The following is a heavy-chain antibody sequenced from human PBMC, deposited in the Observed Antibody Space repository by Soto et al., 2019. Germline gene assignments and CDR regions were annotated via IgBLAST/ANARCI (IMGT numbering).Heavy chain of an antibody. Sequence: SETLSLTCAVYGGSFSPYFWTWIRQPPGKGLEWIGEINHSGSTNYNPSLKSRVTISVDTSKNQFSLNLSSVTAADTAVYYCARGHEYYYERCVSEYGSPPWGEGPPVPVPP. V-gene: IGHV4-34*01. J-gene: IGHJ5*02. D-gene: IGHD3-22*01. CDR3: ARGHEYYYERCVSEYGSPP. CDR2: INHSGST. CDR1: GGSFSPYF.